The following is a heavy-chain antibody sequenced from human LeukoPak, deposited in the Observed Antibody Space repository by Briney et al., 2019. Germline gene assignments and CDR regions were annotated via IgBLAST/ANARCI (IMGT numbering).Heavy chain of an antibody. V-gene: IGHV1-18*01. Sequence: ASVKVSCKASGYTFTSYGISWVRQAPGQGLEWMGWISAYNGNTNYAQTLQGRVTMTTDTSTSTAYMELRSLRSDDTAVYYCATASYCSSTSCYLTALYYYYYGMDVWGQGTTVTVSS. CDR2: ISAYNGNT. D-gene: IGHD2-2*01. J-gene: IGHJ6*02. CDR3: ATASYCSSTSCYLTALYYYYYGMDV. CDR1: GYTFTSYG.